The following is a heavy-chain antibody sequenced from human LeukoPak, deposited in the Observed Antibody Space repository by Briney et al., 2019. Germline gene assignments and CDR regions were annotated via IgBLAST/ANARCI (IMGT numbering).Heavy chain of an antibody. Sequence: ASVKVSCKASGYTFTSYGISWVRQAPGQGLEWMGWISAYNGNTNYAKKPQGRVTMTTDTSTRTAFMELRSLGSDDTAVDYCGSTPGYSSNWYKYFQHWGQGTLVTVSS. CDR2: ISAYNGNT. V-gene: IGHV1-18*01. CDR1: GYTFTSYG. CDR3: GSTPGYSSNWYKYFQH. J-gene: IGHJ1*01. D-gene: IGHD6-13*01.